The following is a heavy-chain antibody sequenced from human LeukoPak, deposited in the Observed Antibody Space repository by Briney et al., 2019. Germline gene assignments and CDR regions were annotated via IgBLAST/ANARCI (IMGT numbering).Heavy chain of an antibody. V-gene: IGHV4-34*01. CDR1: GGSFSGYY. J-gene: IGHJ4*02. D-gene: IGHD3-16*02. CDR2: INHSGST. CDR3: ARGRKGVLDYVWGSYRYKAPYYFDY. Sequence: SETLYLTCAVYGGSFSGYYWSWIRQPPGKGLEGIGEINHSGSTNYNPSLKSRVTISVDTSKNQFSLKLSSVTAADTAVYYCARGRKGVLDYVWGSYRYKAPYYFDYWGQGTLVTVSS.